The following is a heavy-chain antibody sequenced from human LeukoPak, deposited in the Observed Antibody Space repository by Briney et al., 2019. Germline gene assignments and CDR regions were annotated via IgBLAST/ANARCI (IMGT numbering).Heavy chain of an antibody. J-gene: IGHJ6*02. Sequence: GASVKVSCKASGYTFTSYGISWVRQAPGQGLEWMGWISAYNGNTNYAQKLQGRVTMTTDTSTSTAYMELRSLRSDDTAVYYCARGPKYCYDSSGYYYSYYYGMDVWGQGTTVTVSS. CDR1: GYTFTSYG. CDR3: ARGPKYCYDSSGYYYSYYYGMDV. CDR2: ISAYNGNT. V-gene: IGHV1-18*01. D-gene: IGHD3-22*01.